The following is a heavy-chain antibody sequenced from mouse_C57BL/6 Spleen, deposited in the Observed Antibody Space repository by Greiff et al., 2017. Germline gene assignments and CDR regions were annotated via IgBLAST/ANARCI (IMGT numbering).Heavy chain of an antibody. D-gene: IGHD2-3*01. Sequence: QVQLQQPGAELVRPGTSVKLSCKASGYTFTSYWMHWVKQRPGQGLEWIGVIDPSDSYTNYNQKFKGKATLTVDTSSSTAYMQLSRLTSEDSAVYYCARDDVGYWGQGTSVTVSS. CDR2: IDPSDSYT. CDR3: ARDDVGY. V-gene: IGHV1-59*01. CDR1: GYTFTSYW. J-gene: IGHJ4*01.